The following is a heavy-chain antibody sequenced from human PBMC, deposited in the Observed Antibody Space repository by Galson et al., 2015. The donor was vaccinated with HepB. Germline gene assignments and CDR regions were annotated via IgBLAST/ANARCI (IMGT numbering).Heavy chain of an antibody. D-gene: IGHD3-10*01. CDR3: VKNSGHNYYYYGMDV. J-gene: IGHJ6*02. CDR2: ISYDGSTE. Sequence: SLRLSCAASGFTFSYYGMHWVRQAPGKGLEWVAIISYDGSTEYYGDSVKGRFTISRDNSNNTLYLQMNSLRAEDTAVYYCVKNSGHNYYYYGMDVWGQGTTVTVAS. CDR1: GFTFSYYG. V-gene: IGHV3-30*18.